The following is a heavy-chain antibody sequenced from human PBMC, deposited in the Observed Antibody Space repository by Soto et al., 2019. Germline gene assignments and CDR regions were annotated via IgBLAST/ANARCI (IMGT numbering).Heavy chain of an antibody. CDR3: AREGRGKKAGYNGLVSLGY. Sequence: QVQLVQSGAEVKTPGSSLKVSCTVSGTRFSNYVISWERQAPGQGLKWLGRIIPIFNTTQYPQKLQGRVTITADKSTNTASLELSSLRFDDTAVYYCAREGRGKKAGYNGLVSLGYWGQGTPVTVSS. CDR1: GTRFSNYV. J-gene: IGHJ4*02. V-gene: IGHV1-69*06. CDR2: IIPIFNTT. D-gene: IGHD2-2*02.